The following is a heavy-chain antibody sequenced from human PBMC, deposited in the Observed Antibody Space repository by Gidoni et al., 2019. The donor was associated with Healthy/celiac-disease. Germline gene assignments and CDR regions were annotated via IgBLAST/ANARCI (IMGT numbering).Heavy chain of an antibody. J-gene: IGHJ3*02. CDR3: TRVQLSSWDDAFDI. D-gene: IGHD6-13*01. V-gene: IGHV3-49*03. CDR2: IRSKAYGGTT. Sequence: EVQLVESGECLVQPGRSLRLSCTASGFTFGDSAMSWFRQAPGKGLEWVGFIRSKAYGGTTEYAAAVKGRFTSSREDSKSIAYLQMNSLKTEDTAVYYCTRVQLSSWDDAFDIWGQGTMVTVSS. CDR1: GFTFGDSA.